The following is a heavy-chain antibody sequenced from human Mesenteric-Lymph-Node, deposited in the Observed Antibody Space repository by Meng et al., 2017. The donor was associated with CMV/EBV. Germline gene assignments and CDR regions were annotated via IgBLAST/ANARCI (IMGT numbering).Heavy chain of an antibody. Sequence: CAASGFTFHSYAMSWVRQAPGKGLEWLSYISGSGGTIYYADAVKGRFTISRDNSKNTLFLQINGLRAEDTAVYYCAKEGMRYTYGFDNWGQGTLVTVSS. CDR2: ISGSGGTI. J-gene: IGHJ4*02. V-gene: IGHV3-23*01. CDR3: AKEGMRYTYGFDN. D-gene: IGHD1-1*01. CDR1: GFTFHSYA.